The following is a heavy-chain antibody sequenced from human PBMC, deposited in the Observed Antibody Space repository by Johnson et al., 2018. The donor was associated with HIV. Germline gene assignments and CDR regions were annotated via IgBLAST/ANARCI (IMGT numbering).Heavy chain of an antibody. V-gene: IGHV3-66*01. CDR3: ARERIAAAGLDAFDI. CDR1: GFTVSSSS. Sequence: VQLVESGGGLVQPGGSLRLSCAEYGFTVSSSSMSWVRQAPGKGLEWVSVFYSDSNTYSSDSVKGRFTISRDNSKNTLYLQMNSLRAEDTAVYYCARERIAAAGLDAFDIWGQGTMVTVSS. J-gene: IGHJ3*02. CDR2: FYSDSNT. D-gene: IGHD6-13*01.